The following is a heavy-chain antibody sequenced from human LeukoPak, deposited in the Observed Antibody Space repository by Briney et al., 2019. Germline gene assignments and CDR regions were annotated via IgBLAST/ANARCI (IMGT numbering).Heavy chain of an antibody. V-gene: IGHV1-18*01. CDR1: GYTFTSYG. J-gene: IGHJ4*02. CDR2: ISAYNGNT. CDR3: ARYYDFWSGYFYFDY. Sequence: ASVKVSCKASGYTFTSYGISWVRQAPGQGLEWMGWISAYNGNTNYAQKLQGRVTMTTDTSTSTAYMELRSLRSDDTAVYYCARYYDFWSGYFYFDYWGQGTLVAVSS. D-gene: IGHD3-3*01.